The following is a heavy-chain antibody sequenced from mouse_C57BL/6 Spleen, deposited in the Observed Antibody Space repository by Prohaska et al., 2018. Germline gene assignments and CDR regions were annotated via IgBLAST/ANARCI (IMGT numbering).Heavy chain of an antibody. J-gene: IGHJ1*03. D-gene: IGHD2-1*01. CDR3: MRYGNYWYFDV. Sequence: EVQLLETGGGLVQPGGSRGLSCEGSGFTFRGFWMRWVRQTPGKTLEWIGDIKSDGSAINYSPSIKDRFTSFRDNDKSTLYLQMSNVRSEDRATYFCMRYGNYWYFDVWGTETTVTVSS. CDR2: IKSDGSAI. CDR1: GFTFRGFW. V-gene: IGHV11-2*01.